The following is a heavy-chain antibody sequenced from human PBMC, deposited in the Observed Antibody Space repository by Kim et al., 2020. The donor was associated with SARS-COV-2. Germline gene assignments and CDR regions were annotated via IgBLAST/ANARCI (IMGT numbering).Heavy chain of an antibody. J-gene: IGHJ4*02. Sequence: NYNPSLKRRVTMSLDTSKNQFSLILNSVSAADTAVYYCARALGGYYFDYWGQGTLVTVSS. D-gene: IGHD6-13*01. V-gene: IGHV4-4*07. CDR3: ARALGGYYFDY.